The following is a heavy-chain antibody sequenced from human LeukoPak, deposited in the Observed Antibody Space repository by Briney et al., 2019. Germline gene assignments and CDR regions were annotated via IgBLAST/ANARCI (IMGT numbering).Heavy chain of an antibody. CDR2: ISGSGGRT. V-gene: IGHV3-23*01. CDR1: GFTFSSYA. J-gene: IGHJ3*02. D-gene: IGHD2-15*01. Sequence: GGSLRLSYAASGFTFSSYALNWVRQAPGKGLEWVSSISGSGGRTYYADSVKGRFTISRDNSMDTLYLQMNSLRAEDTAVYYCAKTVVGAPTDAFDIWGQGTMVTVSS. CDR3: AKTVVGAPTDAFDI.